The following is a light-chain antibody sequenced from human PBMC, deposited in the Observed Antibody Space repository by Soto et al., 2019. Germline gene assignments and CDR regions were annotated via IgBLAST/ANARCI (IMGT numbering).Light chain of an antibody. Sequence: DIVLTQSPATLSLSPGESATLSCRASQSVRSVLAWYQQKPGQAPRLLIYDASNRATGIPARFSGSGSGTDFTLTISSLEPEDFAVYYCQQRGNWPLTFGGGTKVEIK. CDR3: QQRGNWPLT. CDR1: QSVRSV. V-gene: IGKV3-11*01. CDR2: DAS. J-gene: IGKJ4*01.